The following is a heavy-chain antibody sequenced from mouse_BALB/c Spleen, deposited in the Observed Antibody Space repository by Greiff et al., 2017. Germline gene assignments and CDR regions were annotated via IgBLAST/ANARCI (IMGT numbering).Heavy chain of an antibody. D-gene: IGHD2-1*01. V-gene: IGHV1-82*01. Sequence: QVHVKQSGPELVKPGASVKISCKASGYAFSSSWMNWVKQRPGQGLEWIGRIYPGDGDTNYNGKFKGKATLTADKSSSTAYMQLSSLTSVDSAVYFCARWGGNYWYFDVWGAGTTVTVSS. CDR2: IYPGDGDT. CDR3: ARWGGNYWYFDV. J-gene: IGHJ1*01. CDR1: GYAFSSSW.